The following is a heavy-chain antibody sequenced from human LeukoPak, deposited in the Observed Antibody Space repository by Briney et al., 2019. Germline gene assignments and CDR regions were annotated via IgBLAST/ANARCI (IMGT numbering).Heavy chain of an antibody. D-gene: IGHD5-18*01. CDR2: IHYSGST. V-gene: IGHV4-31*03. CDR3: ARRDTAMVFFDY. J-gene: IGHJ4*02. CDR1: GASISSGGYY. Sequence: SETLSLTGTVSGASISSGGYYWSWIRQHPGKGLEWIGYIHYSGSTYYNPSLKSRVTISEDTSQNQFSLKLNSVTAADTAVYYCARRDTAMVFFDYWGQGTLVTVSS.